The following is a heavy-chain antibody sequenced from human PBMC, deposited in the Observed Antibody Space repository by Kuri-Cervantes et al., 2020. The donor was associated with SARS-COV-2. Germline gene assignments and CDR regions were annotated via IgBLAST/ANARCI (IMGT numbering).Heavy chain of an antibody. CDR3: AKAGGGTAARPVPYYYYYGMDV. J-gene: IGHJ6*02. CDR2: ISYDGSNK. CDR1: GFTFSSYG. Sequence: LSLTCAASGFTFSSYGMHWVRQAPGKGLEWVAVISYDGSNKYYADSVKGRFTISRDNSKNTLYLQMNSLRAEDTAVYYFAKAGGGTAARPVPYYYYYGMDVWGQGTTVTVSS. D-gene: IGHD6-6*01. V-gene: IGHV3-30*18.